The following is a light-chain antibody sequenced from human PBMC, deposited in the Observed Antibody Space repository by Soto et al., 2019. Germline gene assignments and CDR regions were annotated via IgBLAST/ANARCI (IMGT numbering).Light chain of an antibody. CDR1: QSVSSY. CDR2: DAS. J-gene: IGKJ2*01. CDR3: QQRSNWPPYT. Sequence: EIVLTQSPATLSLSPGERATLSCRASQSVSSYLAWYQQKPGQAPRLLIYDASNRATGIPARFSGSGSGTDFTLTISSLEPEEFAVYYCQQRSNWPPYTCGQGTKLEIK. V-gene: IGKV3-11*01.